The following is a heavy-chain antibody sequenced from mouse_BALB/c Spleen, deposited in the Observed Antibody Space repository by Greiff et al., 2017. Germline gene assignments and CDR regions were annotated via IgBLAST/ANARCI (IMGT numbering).Heavy chain of an antibody. J-gene: IGHJ1*01. CDR2: IDPENGNT. CDR3: ARRDYGYDDWYFDV. Sequence: EVKLMESGAELVRPGALVKLSCKASGFNIKDYYMHWVKQRPEQGLEWIGWIDPENGNTIYDPKFQGKASITADTSSNTAYLQLSSLTSEDTAVYYGARRDYGYDDWYFDVWGAGTTVTVSS. CDR1: GFNIKDYY. V-gene: IGHV14-1*02. D-gene: IGHD2-2*01.